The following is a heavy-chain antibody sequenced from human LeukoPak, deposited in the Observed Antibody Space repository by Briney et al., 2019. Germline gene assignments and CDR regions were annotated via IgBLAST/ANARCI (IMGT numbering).Heavy chain of an antibody. V-gene: IGHV3-30*02. J-gene: IGHJ4*02. D-gene: IGHD2-15*01. CDR2: IRYDGSNK. Sequence: GGSLRLSCAASGFTFSSYGMHWVRQAPGKGLEWVAFIRYDGSNKYYADSVKGRFTISRDNSKSTLYLQMNSLRAEDTAVYYCAKGGGSIGRSYYFDYWGQGTLVTVSS. CDR3: AKGGGSIGRSYYFDY. CDR1: GFTFSSYG.